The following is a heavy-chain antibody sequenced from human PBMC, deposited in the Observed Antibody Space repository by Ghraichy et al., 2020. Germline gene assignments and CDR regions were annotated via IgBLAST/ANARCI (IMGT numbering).Heavy chain of an antibody. CDR1: GDTFSRNG. Sequence: SVKVSCKASGDTFSRNGLSWVRQVPGQGLEWVGRVIPIIGTPNYAQKFQGRVTISADTATSTVYMEVSSLRSDDTAVYYCAMGPVVDADDYFDYWGQGTLVTVSS. J-gene: IGHJ4*02. CDR2: VIPIIGTP. D-gene: IGHD4-23*01. V-gene: IGHV1-69*04. CDR3: AMGPVVDADDYFDY.